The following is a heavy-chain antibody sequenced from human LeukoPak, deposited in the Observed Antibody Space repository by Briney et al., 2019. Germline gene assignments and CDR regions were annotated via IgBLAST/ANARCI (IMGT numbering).Heavy chain of an antibody. Sequence: SETLSLTCTVSGGSISSSSYYWGWIRQPPGKGLEWIGSIYYSGSTYYNPSLKSRVTISVDTSKNQFSLKQSSVTAADTAVYYCAGRIAVAGTSYFDYWGQGTLVTVSS. V-gene: IGHV4-39*01. CDR3: AGRIAVAGTSYFDY. J-gene: IGHJ4*02. CDR1: GGSISSSSYY. CDR2: IYYSGST. D-gene: IGHD6-19*01.